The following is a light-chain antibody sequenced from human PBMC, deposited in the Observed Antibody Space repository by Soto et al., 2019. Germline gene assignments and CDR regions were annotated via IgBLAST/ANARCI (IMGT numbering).Light chain of an antibody. V-gene: IGKV3-20*01. CDR3: QQYDSTPPT. Sequence: EIVLKQSPGTLSLSPGDRATLSCRASQSVNSNYLAWYQRKPGQAPRLLIYGALNRATDIPYRFSASVSGTDFTLTITRLEAEDFSVYYCQQYDSTPPTFGQGTNVEVK. CDR1: QSVNSNY. J-gene: IGKJ1*01. CDR2: GAL.